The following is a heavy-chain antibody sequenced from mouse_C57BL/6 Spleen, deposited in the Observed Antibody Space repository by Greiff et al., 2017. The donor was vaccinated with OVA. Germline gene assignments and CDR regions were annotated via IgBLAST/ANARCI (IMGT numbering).Heavy chain of an antibody. CDR2: IYPGDGDT. D-gene: IGHD2-3*01. J-gene: IGHJ3*01. CDR3: ARDYEGFAY. V-gene: IGHV1-82*01. Sequence: VKLQESGPELVKPGASVKISCKASGYAFSSSWMNWVKQRPGKGLEWIGRIYPGDGDTNYNGKFKGKATLTADKSSSTAYMQLSSLTSEDSAVYFCARDYEGFAYWGQGTLVTVSA. CDR1: GYAFSSSW.